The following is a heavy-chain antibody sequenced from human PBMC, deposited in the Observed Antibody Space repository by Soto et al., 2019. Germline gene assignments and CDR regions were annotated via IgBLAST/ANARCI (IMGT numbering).Heavy chain of an antibody. CDR1: GFNFNNYA. J-gene: IGHJ6*02. CDR2: ISGSGGST. Sequence: EVQLLESGGGLVQPGGSLRLSCAASGFNFNNYAMSWVRQTPAKGLEWVSAISGSGGSTYFADAVKGHFTISRDNSHKTVYLQMTSLRAEDTAVYYCAKGLLKEVDYYNYNMDVWGPVTAVTVSS. V-gene: IGHV3-23*01. CDR3: AKGLLKEVDYYNYNMDV.